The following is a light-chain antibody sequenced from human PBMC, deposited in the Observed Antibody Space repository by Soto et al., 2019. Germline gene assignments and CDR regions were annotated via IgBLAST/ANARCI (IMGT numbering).Light chain of an antibody. J-gene: IGKJ3*01. CDR1: QSVSSSF. V-gene: IGKV3-20*01. CDR2: GAS. Sequence: EIVLAQSPGTLSLSPGERATLSCRASQSVSSSFLAWYQQRHGQAPGLLIYGASTRATGIPDRFSGSGSGTDFTLTISKLQPEDFGVYYCQQYGSSMVTFGPGTKLEIK. CDR3: QQYGSSMVT.